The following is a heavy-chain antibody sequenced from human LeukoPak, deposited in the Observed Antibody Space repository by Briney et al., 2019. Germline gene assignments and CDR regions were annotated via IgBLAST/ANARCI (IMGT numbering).Heavy chain of an antibody. CDR2: IYYSGST. J-gene: IGHJ3*02. Sequence: SETLSLTCTVSGGSISSDNYYWSWIRQPPGKGLEWIGYIYYSGSTYYNPSLKSRVTISVDTSKNQFSLKLSSVTAADTAVYYCARAPTGDLVAFVIWGQGTTVTVSS. D-gene: IGHD7-27*01. CDR3: ARAPTGDLVAFVI. V-gene: IGHV4-30-4*08. CDR1: GGSISSDNYY.